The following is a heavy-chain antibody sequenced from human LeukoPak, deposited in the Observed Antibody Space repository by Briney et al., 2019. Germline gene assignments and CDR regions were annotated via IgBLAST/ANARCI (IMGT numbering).Heavy chain of an antibody. Sequence: SETLSLTCTVPGGSISSYYWSWIRQPPGKGREWVGYIYYSGSTNYNPSLKSRVTISVHTSKHQFSPKLSSVPAADTAVYYCARVYDFWSGYHTPNWFDPWGQGTLVTVSS. CDR2: IYYSGST. J-gene: IGHJ5*02. CDR3: ARVYDFWSGYHTPNWFDP. D-gene: IGHD3-3*01. V-gene: IGHV4-59*01. CDR1: GGSISSYY.